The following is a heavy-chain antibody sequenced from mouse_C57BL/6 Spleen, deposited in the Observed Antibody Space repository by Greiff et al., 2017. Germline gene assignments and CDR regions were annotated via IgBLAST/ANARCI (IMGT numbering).Heavy chain of an antibody. Sequence: QVQLQQPGAELVKPGASVKLSCKASGYTFTSYWMHWVKQRPGQGLEWIGMIHPNSGSTNYNEKFKSKATLTVDKSSSTAYMQLSSLTSEDSAVYYCARRGGQLRFSFAYWGQGTLVTVSA. CDR2: IHPNSGST. J-gene: IGHJ3*01. V-gene: IGHV1-64*01. D-gene: IGHD3-2*02. CDR1: GYTFTSYW. CDR3: ARRGGQLRFSFAY.